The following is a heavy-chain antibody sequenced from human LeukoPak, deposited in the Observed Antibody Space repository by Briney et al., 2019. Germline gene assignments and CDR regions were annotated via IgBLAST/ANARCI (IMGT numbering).Heavy chain of an antibody. Sequence: GGSLRLSCAASGFTFSSYAMSWVRQAPGKGLEWVSVISGSGVSTYYADSVKGRFTISRDNSKNTLYLQMNSLRAEDTAVYYCAKGESYYYESSAYYYVWYWGQGTLVTVSS. CDR3: AKGESYYYESSAYYYVWY. CDR2: ISGSGVST. J-gene: IGHJ4*02. D-gene: IGHD3-22*01. V-gene: IGHV3-23*01. CDR1: GFTFSSYA.